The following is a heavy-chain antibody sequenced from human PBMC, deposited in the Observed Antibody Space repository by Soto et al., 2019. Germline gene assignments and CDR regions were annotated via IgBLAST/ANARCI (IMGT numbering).Heavy chain of an antibody. CDR1: GYTFTSYY. V-gene: IGHV1-46*01. D-gene: IGHD3-9*01. Sequence: QVQLVQSGAEVKKPGASVKVSCKASGYTFTSYYMHWVRQAPGQGLEWMGIINPSGGSTSYAQKFQGRVTMTRDTSTITVYMELSSLRSEETAVYYCAREGYDILTGYYNRYYYGMDVWGQGTTVTVSS. CDR2: INPSGGST. J-gene: IGHJ6*02. CDR3: AREGYDILTGYYNRYYYGMDV.